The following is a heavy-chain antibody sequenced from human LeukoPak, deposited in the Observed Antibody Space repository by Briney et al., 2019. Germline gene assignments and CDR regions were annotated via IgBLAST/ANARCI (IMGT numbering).Heavy chain of an antibody. Sequence: SGTLSLTCTVSGGSISSSSYYWGWIRQPPGKGLEWIGSIYYSGSTYYNPSLKSRVTISVDTSKNQFSLKLSSVTAADTAVYYCASPSIAAAGPDYWGQGTLVTVSS. CDR2: IYYSGST. D-gene: IGHD6-13*01. V-gene: IGHV4-39*01. CDR3: ASPSIAAAGPDY. CDR1: GGSISSSSYY. J-gene: IGHJ4*02.